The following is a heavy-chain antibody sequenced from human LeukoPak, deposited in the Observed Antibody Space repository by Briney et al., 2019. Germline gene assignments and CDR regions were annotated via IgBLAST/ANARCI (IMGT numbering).Heavy chain of an antibody. CDR3: AVGRNLDY. D-gene: IGHD1-26*01. J-gene: IGHJ4*02. CDR2: ISYDGSNK. CDR1: GFTFSSYA. Sequence: GGSLRLSCAASGFTFSSYAIHWVRQAPGKGLEWVAVISYDGSNKYYADSVKGRFTISRDNSKNTLYLQMNSLRLEDTAVYYCAVGRNLDYWGQGTLFNVSS. V-gene: IGHV3-30-3*01.